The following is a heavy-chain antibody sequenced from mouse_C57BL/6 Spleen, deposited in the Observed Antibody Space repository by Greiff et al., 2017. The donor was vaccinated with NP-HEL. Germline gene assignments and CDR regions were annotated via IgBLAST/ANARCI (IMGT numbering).Heavy chain of an antibody. CDR1: GYTFTDYY. V-gene: IGHV1-76*01. Sequence: VQLQQSGAELVRPGASVKLSCKASGYTFTDYYINWVKQRPGQGLEWIARIYPGSGNTYYNEKFKGKATLTAEKSSSTAYMQLSSLTSEDSAVYFCAGGNWYFDVWGTGTTVTVSS. CDR2: IYPGSGNT. CDR3: AGGNWYFDV. J-gene: IGHJ1*03.